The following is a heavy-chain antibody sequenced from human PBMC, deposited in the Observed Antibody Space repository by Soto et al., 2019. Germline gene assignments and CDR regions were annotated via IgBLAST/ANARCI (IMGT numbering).Heavy chain of an antibody. CDR1: GFTFSSYA. CDR3: ARDRGIADFWSGYSRQDSDYYGMDV. V-gene: IGHV3-30-3*01. CDR2: ISYDGSHK. D-gene: IGHD3-3*01. Sequence: QVQLVESGGGVVQPGRSLRLSCAASGFTFSSYAMHWVRKAPGKGLEWVAVISYDGSHKYYADSAKGRCTISRDNSKNTVYLQMNTPRVEDTVWYYCARDRGIADFWSGYSRQDSDYYGMDVWGQGTTVTVSS. J-gene: IGHJ6*02.